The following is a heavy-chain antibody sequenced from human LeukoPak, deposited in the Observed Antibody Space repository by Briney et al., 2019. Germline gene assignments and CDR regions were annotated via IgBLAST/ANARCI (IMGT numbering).Heavy chain of an antibody. CDR3: STVSPYYGSGTTSPDS. Sequence: GWSLRLSCAASGFPFSNAWMSWVRQAPGKGLEWVGRIKSKTDGGKTDYAAPVQGRFSISRDDSENTLYLQMNGLNIEDTAVYYCSTVSPYYGSGTTSPDSWGQGTLVVVSS. J-gene: IGHJ4*02. CDR2: IKSKTDGGKT. D-gene: IGHD3-10*01. CDR1: GFPFSNAW. V-gene: IGHV3-15*01.